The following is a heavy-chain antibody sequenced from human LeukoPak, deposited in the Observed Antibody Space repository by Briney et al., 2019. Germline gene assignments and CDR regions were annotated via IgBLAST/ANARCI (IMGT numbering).Heavy chain of an antibody. CDR1: GFTFSGYW. D-gene: IGHD3-3*01. CDR3: ARGGGWDTIFRVVQYMDV. V-gene: IGHV3-74*01. Sequence: GGSLRLSCAASGFTFSGYWMHWVRQVPEKGLVLVSRIDNGGSGITYADSVKGRFTVSRDNAKNTLYLQMNSLRAEDTAIYYCARGGGWDTIFRVVQYMDVWGKGTTVTVSS. J-gene: IGHJ6*03. CDR2: IDNGGSGI.